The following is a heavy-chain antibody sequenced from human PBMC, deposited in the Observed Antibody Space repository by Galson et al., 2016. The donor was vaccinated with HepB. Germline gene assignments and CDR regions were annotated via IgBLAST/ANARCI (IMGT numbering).Heavy chain of an antibody. CDR3: ARDHTMATVGAYYFDY. J-gene: IGHJ4*02. D-gene: IGHD4-23*01. Sequence: SLRLSCAGSGFTFSLSSMNWVRQAPGKGPEWVASISSTSSNINYVDSVRGRFTISRDKAKNSLFLQMDSLKDEDTAIYYCARDHTMATVGAYYFDYWGQGTLVTVSS. CDR2: ISSTSSNI. CDR1: GFTFSLSS. V-gene: IGHV3-21*01.